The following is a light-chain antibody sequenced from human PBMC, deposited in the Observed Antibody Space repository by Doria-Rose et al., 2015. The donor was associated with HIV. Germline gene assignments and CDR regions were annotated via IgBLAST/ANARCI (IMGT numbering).Light chain of an antibody. V-gene: IGKV1-5*03. Sequence: QSPSTLSASVGDRVTITCRASQSISSWLAWYQQKPGKAPKLLIYEASTLQSGVPSRFSGIGSGTEFTLTISSLQPDDSATYYCQQYHNYPRTFGQGTKVEIK. J-gene: IGKJ1*01. CDR2: EAS. CDR1: QSISSW. CDR3: QQYHNYPRT.